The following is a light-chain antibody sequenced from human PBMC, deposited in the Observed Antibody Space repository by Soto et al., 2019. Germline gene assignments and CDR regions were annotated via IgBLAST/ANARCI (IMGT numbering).Light chain of an antibody. Sequence: QSALTQPASVSGSPGQSITISCTGTSSDVGGYNFVSWYQQHPGKAPRLMIFDVNNRPSGVSTRLSGSKSGNTASLTISGLQAEDEADYYCCSYSGSNTIVVFGGGTKVTVL. J-gene: IGLJ2*01. CDR1: SSDVGGYNF. CDR2: DVN. V-gene: IGLV2-14*03. CDR3: CSYSGSNTIVV.